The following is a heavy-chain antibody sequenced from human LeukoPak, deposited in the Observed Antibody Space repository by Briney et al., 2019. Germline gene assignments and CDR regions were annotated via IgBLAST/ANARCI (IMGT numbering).Heavy chain of an antibody. CDR1: GGSFSGYY. CDR2: INHSGST. D-gene: IGHD4-4*01. Sequence: PSETLSLTCAVYGGSFSGYYWSWIRQPPGKGLEWIGEINHSGSTNYSPSLKSRVTISVDTSKNQFSLKLSSVTAADTAVYYCAVTRGATVTTAYNWFDPWGQGTLVTVSS. V-gene: IGHV4-34*01. CDR3: AVTRGATVTTAYNWFDP. J-gene: IGHJ5*02.